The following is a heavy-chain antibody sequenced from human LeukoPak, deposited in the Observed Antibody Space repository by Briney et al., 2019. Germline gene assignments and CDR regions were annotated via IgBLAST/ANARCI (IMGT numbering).Heavy chain of an antibody. CDR2: INWNGGST. CDR1: GFTFDDYG. Sequence: GGSLRLSCAASGFTFDDYGMSWVRQAPGKGLEWVSGINWNGGSTGYADSVKGRFTISRDNAKNSLYLQMNSLRAEDTALYYCARRGTIFGAVIQYYFDYWGQGTLVTVSS. V-gene: IGHV3-20*04. CDR3: ARRGTIFGAVIQYYFDY. D-gene: IGHD3-3*01. J-gene: IGHJ4*02.